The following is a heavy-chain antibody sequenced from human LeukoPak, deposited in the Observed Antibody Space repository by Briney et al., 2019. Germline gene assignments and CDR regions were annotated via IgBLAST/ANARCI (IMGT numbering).Heavy chain of an antibody. J-gene: IGHJ4*02. CDR3: ARDGRLTIFVRGIITEGSPPKN. CDR2: INPKTGGT. D-gene: IGHD3-10*01. V-gene: IGHV1-2*02. Sequence: ASVKVSCKASGYTFTDSYMHWVRQAPGQGLEWMGWINPKTGGTNYAQRFQGRVTMTRDTSIRTAYMELNSLRSDDTAVYYCARDGRLTIFVRGIITEGSPPKNWGQGALVTVSS. CDR1: GYTFTDSY.